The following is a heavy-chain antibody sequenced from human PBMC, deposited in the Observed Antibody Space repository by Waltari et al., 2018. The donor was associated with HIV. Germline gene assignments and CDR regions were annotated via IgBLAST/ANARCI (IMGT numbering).Heavy chain of an antibody. V-gene: IGHV3-23*04. CDR1: GFTFANYA. CDR3: ARRTAVHSGNFDY. Sequence: EVQLVESGGGLVQPGGSLRLSCAASGFTFANYAMSWVRQAPGRGLEWVSAITCSGAATDYADSVRGRLTISRDNSKNTVYLEMNSLEAEDTAVYYCARRTAVHSGNFDYWGQGTLVTVSS. J-gene: IGHJ4*02. D-gene: IGHD4-17*01. CDR2: ITCSGAAT.